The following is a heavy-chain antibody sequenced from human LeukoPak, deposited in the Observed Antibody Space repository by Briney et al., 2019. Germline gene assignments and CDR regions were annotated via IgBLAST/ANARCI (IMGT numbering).Heavy chain of an antibody. CDR2: IKQDGSDK. CDR1: GFTFSGYW. V-gene: IGHV3-7*01. J-gene: IGHJ4*02. Sequence: GGSLRLSCAASGFTFSGYWMSWLRLTPGRGLEWVANIKQDGSDKFYVDSVRGRFTVSRDNAKNSLYLQMNSVRVEDTAVYFCARASADRYDSSGYGGVYFCYWGQGTLVTVSS. CDR3: ARASADRYDSSGYGGVYFCY. D-gene: IGHD3-22*01.